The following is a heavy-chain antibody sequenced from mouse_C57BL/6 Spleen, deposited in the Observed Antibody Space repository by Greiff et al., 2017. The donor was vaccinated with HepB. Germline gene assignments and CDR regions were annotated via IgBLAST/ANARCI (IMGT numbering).Heavy chain of an antibody. Sequence: VQLQQSGPELVRPGVSVKISCKGSGYTFTDYAMHWVKQSHAKSLEWIGGISTYYGDASYNQKFKDKATMTVDKSSSTAYMELARLTSEDSAVYYCAIEGLIYDGYYWYFDGWGTGTTVTVSS. J-gene: IGHJ1*03. CDR1: GYTFTDYA. D-gene: IGHD2-3*01. CDR2: ISTYYGDA. V-gene: IGHV1-67*01. CDR3: AIEGLIYDGYYWYFDG.